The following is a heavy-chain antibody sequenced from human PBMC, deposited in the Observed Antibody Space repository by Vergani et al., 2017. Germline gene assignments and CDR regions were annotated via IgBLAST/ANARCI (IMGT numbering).Heavy chain of an antibody. CDR3: ARDGPKLLTGTKYWYFDL. CDR1: GGSISSYY. V-gene: IGHV4-4*07. J-gene: IGHJ2*01. Sequence: QVQLQESGPGLVKPSETLSLTCTVSGGSISSYYWSWIRQPAGKGLEWIGRIYTSGSTNYNPSLKSRVTMSVDTSKNQFSLKLSSVTAADTAVYYCARDGPKLLTGTKYWYFDLWGRGTLVTVSS. D-gene: IGHD1-7*01. CDR2: IYTSGST.